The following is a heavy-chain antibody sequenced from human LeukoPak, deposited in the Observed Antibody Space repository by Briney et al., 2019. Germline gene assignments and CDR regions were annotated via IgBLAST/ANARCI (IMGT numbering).Heavy chain of an antibody. CDR2: ISSSGSTI. D-gene: IGHD6-13*01. CDR1: GLTFSSYE. Sequence: GGSLRLSCAASGLTFSSYEMNWVRQAPGKGLEWVSYISSSGSTIYYADSVKGRFTISRDNAKNSLYLQMNSLRAEDTAVYYCARDNGAAAGLGGYYYGMDVWGKGTTVTVSS. V-gene: IGHV3-48*03. CDR3: ARDNGAAAGLGGYYYGMDV. J-gene: IGHJ6*04.